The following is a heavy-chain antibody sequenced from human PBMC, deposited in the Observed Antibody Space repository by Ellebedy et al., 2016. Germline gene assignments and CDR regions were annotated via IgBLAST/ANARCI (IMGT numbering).Heavy chain of an antibody. Sequence: SGPTLVKPTQTLTLTCTFSGFSLTTAGMSVTWIRQPPGKALEWLARIDWDDDKYYSASLQTRLTISKDTSKNRVVLLMTNVDPQDSATYYCARSTWEYYFDASGYYTIDYWGPGTRVTVSA. D-gene: IGHD3-22*01. CDR3: ARSTWEYYFDASGYYTIDY. CDR2: IDWDDDK. J-gene: IGHJ4*02. CDR1: GFSLTTAGMS. V-gene: IGHV2-70*11.